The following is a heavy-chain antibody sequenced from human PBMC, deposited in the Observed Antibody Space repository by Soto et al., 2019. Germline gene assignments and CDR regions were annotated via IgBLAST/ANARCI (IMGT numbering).Heavy chain of an antibody. D-gene: IGHD7-27*01. V-gene: IGHV4-39*01. J-gene: IGHJ6*02. CDR1: GASIYSSTYY. CDR2: IYYSGST. Sequence: QLQLQESGPGLVKPSETLSLTCTVSGASIYSSTYYWGWIRQSPGKGLEWIGSIYYSGSTYYNPSLKSRVTRSVATTKNHFSLRLSSVTAADTAVYYCARHNRGAKYYYFGMDVWGQGTTVTVSS. CDR3: ARHNRGAKYYYFGMDV.